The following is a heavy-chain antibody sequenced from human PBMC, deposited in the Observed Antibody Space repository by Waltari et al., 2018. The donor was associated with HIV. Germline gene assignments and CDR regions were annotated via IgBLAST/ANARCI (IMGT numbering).Heavy chain of an antibody. V-gene: IGHV3-33*01. D-gene: IGHD2-15*01. CDR1: GFTFSSYG. CDR2: IWYDGSRQ. Sequence: QVQVAESGGGVVHPGTSLRLSCTTSGFTFSSYGMHWVRQGPGKGLEWLAVIWYDGSRQFYADYVEGRFTISRDNSKDILYLHMNNLRPDDTAIYYCVRAHYCAGGSCYAALDVWGQGTVVTVSS. J-gene: IGHJ3*01. CDR3: VRAHYCAGGSCYAALDV.